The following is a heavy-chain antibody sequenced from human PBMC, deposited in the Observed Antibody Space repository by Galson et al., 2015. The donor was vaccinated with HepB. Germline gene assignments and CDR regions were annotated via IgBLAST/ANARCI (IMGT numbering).Heavy chain of an antibody. V-gene: IGHV3-30*18. J-gene: IGHJ3*02. D-gene: IGHD1-26*01. CDR2: ISYDGSNK. Sequence: SLRLSCAASGFTFSSYGMHWVRQAPGKGLEWVAVISYDGSNKYYADSVKGRFTISRDNSKNTLYLQMNSLRAEDTAVYYCAKIGLGATSPAAAFDIWGQGTMVTVSS. CDR3: AKIGLGATSPAAAFDI. CDR1: GFTFSSYG.